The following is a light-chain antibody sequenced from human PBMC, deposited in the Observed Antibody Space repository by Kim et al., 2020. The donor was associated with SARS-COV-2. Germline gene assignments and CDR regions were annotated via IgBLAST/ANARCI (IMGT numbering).Light chain of an antibody. CDR2: KDS. CDR3: YSTVDNNLV. Sequence: SYELPQPSSVSVSPGQTARITCSGDVLPKKYARWFQQKPGQAPVLVIYKDSERPSGIPERFSGSSSGATVTLTISGAQVDDEADYYCYSTVDNNLVFGGGTQLTVL. CDR1: VLPKKY. J-gene: IGLJ2*01. V-gene: IGLV3-27*01.